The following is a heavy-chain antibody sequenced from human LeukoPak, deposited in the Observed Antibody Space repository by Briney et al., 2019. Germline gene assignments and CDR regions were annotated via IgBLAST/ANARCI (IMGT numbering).Heavy chain of an antibody. D-gene: IGHD6-13*01. CDR2: IYYSGST. CDR3: ARSSSWAIGY. Sequence: SETLSLTCTVSGGSISSYYWSWIRQPPGKGLEWIGYIYYSGSTNYNPSLKSRVTISVDTSKNQFSLKLSSVTAADTAVYYCARSSSWAIGYWGQGTLVTVSS. V-gene: IGHV4-59*08. J-gene: IGHJ4*02. CDR1: GGSISSYY.